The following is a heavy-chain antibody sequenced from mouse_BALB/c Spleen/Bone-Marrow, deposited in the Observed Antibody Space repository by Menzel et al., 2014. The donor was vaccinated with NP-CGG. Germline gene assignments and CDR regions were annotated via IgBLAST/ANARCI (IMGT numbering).Heavy chain of an antibody. J-gene: IGHJ1*01. CDR1: GFNIKDTY. Sequence: VQLQQSGAELVKPGASVKLSCTASGFNIKDTYMHWVKQRPEQGLEWIGRIDPANGNTKYDPKFQGKATITADTSSNTAYLQLSSLTSEDTAVYYCASYRYARYFDVWGAGTTVPVSS. CDR2: IDPANGNT. D-gene: IGHD2-14*01. V-gene: IGHV14-3*02. CDR3: ASYRYARYFDV.